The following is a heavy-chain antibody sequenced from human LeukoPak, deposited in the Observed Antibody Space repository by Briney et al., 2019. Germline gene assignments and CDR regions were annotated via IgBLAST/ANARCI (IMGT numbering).Heavy chain of an antibody. CDR2: ISGSGGST. CDR3: ATSAQWYFDL. J-gene: IGHJ2*01. CDR1: GFTFSNYA. Sequence: GGSLRLSCADSGFTFSNYAMSWVRQAPGKGLERVSAISGSGGSTYYADSVKGRFTISRDNSKNTLYLQMNSLRAEDTAVYYCATSAQWYFDLWGRGTLVTVSS. V-gene: IGHV3-23*01.